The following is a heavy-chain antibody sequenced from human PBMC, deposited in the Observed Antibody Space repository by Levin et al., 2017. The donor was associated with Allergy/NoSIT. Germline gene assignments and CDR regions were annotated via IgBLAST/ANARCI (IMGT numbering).Heavy chain of an antibody. CDR2: ISSRSSHT. V-gene: IGHV3-11*03. D-gene: IGHD3-9*01. CDR1: GFSFSDFQ. J-gene: IGHJ4*02. CDR3: ARHILTGYYTVGD. Sequence: RGESLKISCAASGFSFSDFQMGWIRQTPGKGLQWVSYISSRSSHTHYADFVKGRFTISRDNAKNSLFLQMNNLRAEDTAVYYCARHILTGYYTVGDWGQGALVTVSS.